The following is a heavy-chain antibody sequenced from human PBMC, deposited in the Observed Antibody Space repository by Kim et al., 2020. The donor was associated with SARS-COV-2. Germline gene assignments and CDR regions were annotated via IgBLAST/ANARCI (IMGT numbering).Heavy chain of an antibody. J-gene: IGHJ4*02. CDR3: AKVGGVPILTGYSFDY. Sequence: VKGRFTISRDNSKNTLYLQMNSLRAEDTAVYYCAKVGGVPILTGYSFDYWGQGTLVTVSS. V-gene: IGHV3-23*01. D-gene: IGHD3-9*01.